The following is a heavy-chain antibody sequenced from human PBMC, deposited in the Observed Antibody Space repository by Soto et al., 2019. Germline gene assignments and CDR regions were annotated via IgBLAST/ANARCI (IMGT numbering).Heavy chain of an antibody. Sequence: EVQLVESGGGLVQPGGSLRLSCEASGFTFDAYAMHWVRQAPGKGLEWVSGVNWNSGSRDYGDSVKGRFTISRDNAQRSLTLQLNSLRPDDTAFYYCAKGGTATIKNWFDPWGQGTLVTVSS. D-gene: IGHD5-12*01. CDR3: AKGGTATIKNWFDP. CDR2: VNWNSGSR. J-gene: IGHJ5*02. V-gene: IGHV3-9*01. CDR1: GFTFDAYA.